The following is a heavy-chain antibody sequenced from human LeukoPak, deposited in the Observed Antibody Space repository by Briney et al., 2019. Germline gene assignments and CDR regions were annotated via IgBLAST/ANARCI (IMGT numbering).Heavy chain of an antibody. D-gene: IGHD2-2*01. Sequence: GGSLRLSCAASGFTFSSYAMSWVRQAPGKGLEWVSAISGSGGSTYYADSVKGRFTISRDNSKNTLYLQMNSLRAEDTAVYYCAKDRRLIQGYCSSTSCSEWDYWGQGTLVTVSS. V-gene: IGHV3-23*01. CDR2: ISGSGGST. CDR3: AKDRRLIQGYCSSTSCSEWDY. CDR1: GFTFSSYA. J-gene: IGHJ4*02.